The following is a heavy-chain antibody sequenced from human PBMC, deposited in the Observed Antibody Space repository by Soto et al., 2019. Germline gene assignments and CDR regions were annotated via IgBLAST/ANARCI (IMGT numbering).Heavy chain of an antibody. V-gene: IGHV1-18*01. CDR3: ARMRHVAAAGTFDY. J-gene: IGHJ4*02. CDR2: ISAYNGNT. CDR1: GYTFTSYS. D-gene: IGHD6-13*01. Sequence: GASVKVSCKASGYTFTSYSISWVRQAPGQGLEWMGWISAYNGNTNYAQKLQGRVTMTTDTSTSTAYMELRSLRSDDTAVYYCARMRHVAAAGTFDYWGQGTLVTVSS.